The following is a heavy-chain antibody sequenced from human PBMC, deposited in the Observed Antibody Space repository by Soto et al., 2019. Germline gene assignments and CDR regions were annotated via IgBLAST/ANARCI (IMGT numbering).Heavy chain of an antibody. CDR1: GFTFSNNA. V-gene: IGHV3-23*01. CDR3: AKGGLGEFSTTSCLLYLAY. CDR2: ISDSGST. J-gene: IGHJ4*02. D-gene: IGHD2-2*01. Sequence: RGSPRLSCAAYGFTFSNNAMNWFRQAPGKGLEWVSTISDSGSTYYAESVKGRLTISRDNSKHTLYLQMNSLRAEDTAVYYCAKGGLGEFSTTSCLLYLAYWCLGALVTVSS.